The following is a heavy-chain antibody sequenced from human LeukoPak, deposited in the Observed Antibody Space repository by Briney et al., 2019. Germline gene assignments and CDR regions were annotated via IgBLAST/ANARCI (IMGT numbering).Heavy chain of an antibody. J-gene: IGHJ5*02. CDR2: ISGSGTTI. D-gene: IGHD3-22*01. Sequence: GGSLRLSCAASGFTLSTYALSWVRQAPGKGLEWVSAISGSGTTIYYADSVKGQFTISRDNSKNTLYLQMNSLRAEDTAVYYCANLYDSVGYYIAWGQGALVTVSS. CDR3: ANLYDSVGYYIA. CDR1: GFTLSTYA. V-gene: IGHV3-23*01.